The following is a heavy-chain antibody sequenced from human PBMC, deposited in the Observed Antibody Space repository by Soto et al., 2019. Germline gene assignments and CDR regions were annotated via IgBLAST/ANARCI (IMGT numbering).Heavy chain of an antibody. CDR1: GFSVSTNY. J-gene: IGHJ4*02. CDR2: IYTGGTT. V-gene: IGHV3-53*02. Sequence: EVKLVETGGALIQPAGSLTLSCAVSGFSVSTNYMAWVRQGTGKGLEWVSVIYTGGTTHYANSVTGRFTFSRDTSKNILYLHLNSPRADDTAIYYCAKVWGYYFESWGQGTLVAVSS. CDR3: AKVWGYYFES. D-gene: IGHD1-26*01.